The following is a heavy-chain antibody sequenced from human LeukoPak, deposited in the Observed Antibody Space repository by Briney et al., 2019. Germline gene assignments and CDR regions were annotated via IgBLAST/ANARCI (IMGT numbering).Heavy chain of an antibody. D-gene: IGHD3-22*01. V-gene: IGHV3-23*01. J-gene: IGHJ4*02. Sequence: GGSLRLSCAASGFTFTSYSMNWVRQAPGKGLEWVSTISGGGGSTYYADSVKGRFTISRDNSKNTLYLQMNSLRAEDTALYYCAREVSEGFDFWGQGTLVTVSS. CDR1: GFTFTSYS. CDR3: AREVSEGFDF. CDR2: ISGGGGST.